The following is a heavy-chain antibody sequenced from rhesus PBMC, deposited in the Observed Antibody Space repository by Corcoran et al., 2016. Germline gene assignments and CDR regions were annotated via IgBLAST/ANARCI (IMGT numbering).Heavy chain of an antibody. CDR2: IYGSSTSP. CDR3: TREEGSRWRGYFEC. Sequence: QVQLQESGPAVVKPSETLSLTCAVSGGSISDSYWWSWIRQPPGKGLEWIGYIYGSSTSPNYNLFLTYRSTISKDTSNNLCCLKLSSVAAADTAVCDCTREEGSRWRGYFECWGEGALVTVSS. D-gene: IGHD4-29*01. J-gene: IGHJ1*01. CDR1: GGSISDSYW. V-gene: IGHV4S10*01.